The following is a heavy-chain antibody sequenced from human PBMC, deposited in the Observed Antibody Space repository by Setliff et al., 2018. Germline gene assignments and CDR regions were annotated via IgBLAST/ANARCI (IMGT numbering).Heavy chain of an antibody. J-gene: IGHJ4*02. CDR3: ARHRAVAGAYYFDS. D-gene: IGHD6-19*01. CDR2: INHSGST. V-gene: IGHV4-34*01. Sequence: AETLSLTCAVYGGSFSGYYWSWIRQPPGKGLEWIGEINHSGSTKYNPSLKSRVTISVDTSENQFSLKLSSVTAADTAVYYCARHRAVAGAYYFDSWGQGTLVTVS. CDR1: GGSFSGYY.